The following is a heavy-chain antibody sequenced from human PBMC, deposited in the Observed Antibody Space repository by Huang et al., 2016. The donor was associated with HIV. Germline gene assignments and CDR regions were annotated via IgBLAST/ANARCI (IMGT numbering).Heavy chain of an antibody. CDR3: ARDPKYHRIGYYRQRRGIDV. CDR2: ISACNGDT. Sequence: QAQLMQSGPEVKKPGASVKVSCKTSGYSFTDYGITWVRQAPGQGPEWGGVISACNGDTEIAQRLKGRVTLTTDTSTSMAYMELRSLRFDDTAVYFCARDPKYHRIGYYRQRRGIDVWGQGTMVSVSS. CDR1: GYSFTDYG. V-gene: IGHV1-18*01. J-gene: IGHJ3*01. D-gene: IGHD3-22*01.